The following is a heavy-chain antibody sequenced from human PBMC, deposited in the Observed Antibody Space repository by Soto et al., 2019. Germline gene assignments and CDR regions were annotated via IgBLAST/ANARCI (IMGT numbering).Heavy chain of an antibody. D-gene: IGHD5-18*01. CDR1: GFTFSNYV. Sequence: PGGSLRFSCAASGFTFSNYVMHWVRQAPGKGLEWVALTWSDGSNKYYADSVKGRFTISRDNTKNTLFLEMNSLRAEDTAVYYCARDLGYNSGHPFDSWGQGTLVTSPQ. CDR2: TWSDGSNK. J-gene: IGHJ4*02. V-gene: IGHV3-33*01. CDR3: ARDLGYNSGHPFDS.